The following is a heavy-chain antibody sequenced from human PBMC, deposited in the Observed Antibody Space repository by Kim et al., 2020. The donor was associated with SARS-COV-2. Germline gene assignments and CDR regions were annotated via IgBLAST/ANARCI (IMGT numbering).Heavy chain of an antibody. CDR2: INHSGST. CDR1: GGSFSGYY. D-gene: IGHD2-8*01. Sequence: SETLSLTCAVYGGSFSGYYWSWIRQPPGKGLEWIGEINHSGSTNYNPSLKSRVTISVDTSKNQFSLKLSSVTAADTAVYYCARVPSRGVCYPWCWYFDLWGRGTLVTVSS. J-gene: IGHJ2*01. CDR3: ARVPSRGVCYPWCWYFDL. V-gene: IGHV4-34*01.